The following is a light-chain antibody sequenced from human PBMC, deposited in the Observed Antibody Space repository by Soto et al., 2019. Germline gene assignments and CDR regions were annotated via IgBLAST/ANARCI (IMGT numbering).Light chain of an antibody. Sequence: VLTQSPGTLSLSPGERGTLSCRASQTINSVHLAWYQQKPGQAPRLVIFRASSRATGIPDRFSGSGSGTDFTLTISRLEPEDFAVYYCQHYDGSPLTFGGGTKVEIK. CDR3: QHYDGSPLT. V-gene: IGKV3-20*01. J-gene: IGKJ4*01. CDR2: RAS. CDR1: QTINSVH.